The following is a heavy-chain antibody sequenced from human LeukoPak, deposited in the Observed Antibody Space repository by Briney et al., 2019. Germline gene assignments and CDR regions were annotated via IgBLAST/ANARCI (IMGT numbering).Heavy chain of an antibody. Sequence: SETLSFTCTVSGGSIRRDYWSWIRQPPGKGLEWVGYISYSGSTSYNPSLESRVTMSVDTSKNRVSLKVNSVTAADTAVYFCARARAYSNQGFYYYGMDVWGQGTTVTVSS. D-gene: IGHD4-11*01. V-gene: IGHV4-59*01. CDR1: GGSIRRDY. J-gene: IGHJ6*02. CDR3: ARARAYSNQGFYYYGMDV. CDR2: ISYSGST.